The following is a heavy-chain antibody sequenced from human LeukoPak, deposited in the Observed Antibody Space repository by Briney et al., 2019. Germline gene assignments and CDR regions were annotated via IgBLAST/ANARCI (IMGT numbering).Heavy chain of an antibody. Sequence: PGGSLRLSCAASGFTFDDYAMHWVRQAPGKGLEWVSGISWNSGSIGYADSVKGRFTISRDNAKNSLYLQMNSLRAEDTALYYCAKGYGDYFGGMDVWGQGTTVTVSS. J-gene: IGHJ6*02. V-gene: IGHV3-9*01. D-gene: IGHD4-17*01. CDR2: ISWNSGSI. CDR1: GFTFDDYA. CDR3: AKGYGDYFGGMDV.